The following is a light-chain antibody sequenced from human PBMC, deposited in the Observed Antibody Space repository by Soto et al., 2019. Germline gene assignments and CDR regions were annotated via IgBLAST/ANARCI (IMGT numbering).Light chain of an antibody. V-gene: IGKV3-15*01. CDR3: QQKNNWPLT. CDR2: GAS. Sequence: EIVMTQSPATLSVSPGERATLSCRASQTVNNNLAWYHQKPGQAPRLPIYGASDRPTGIPAGFRGSGSGQEFTLTVSSLQSEDFAVYFRQQKNNWPLTFGGGTKVENK. CDR1: QTVNNN. J-gene: IGKJ4*01.